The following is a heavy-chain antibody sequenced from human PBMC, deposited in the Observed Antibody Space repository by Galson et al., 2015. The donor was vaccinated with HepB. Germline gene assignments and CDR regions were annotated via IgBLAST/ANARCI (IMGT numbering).Heavy chain of an antibody. V-gene: IGHV3-21*01. CDR3: ARVGPDDSSGYYASFDY. CDR2: ISSSSSYI. CDR1: GFTFSSYS. D-gene: IGHD3-22*01. J-gene: IGHJ4*02. Sequence: SLRLSCAASGFTFSSYSMNWVRQAPGKGLEWVSSISSSSSYIYYADSVKGRFTISRDNAKNSLYLQMNSLRAEDTAVYYCARVGPDDSSGYYASFDYWGQGTLVTVSS.